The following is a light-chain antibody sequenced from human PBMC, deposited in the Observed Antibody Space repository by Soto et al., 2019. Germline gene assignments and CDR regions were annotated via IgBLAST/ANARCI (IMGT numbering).Light chain of an antibody. CDR2: AAS. V-gene: IGKV1-6*01. Sequence: MTQSPSSLSASVGEKIIITCRASRDVGSDVSWYQQKPGQAPKLLIYAASNLYTGVPSRFSGSRSGTEFTLTISSLQPEDFASYYCLQDYGDSWTFGQGTKVEIK. CDR3: LQDYGDSWT. CDR1: RDVGSD. J-gene: IGKJ1*01.